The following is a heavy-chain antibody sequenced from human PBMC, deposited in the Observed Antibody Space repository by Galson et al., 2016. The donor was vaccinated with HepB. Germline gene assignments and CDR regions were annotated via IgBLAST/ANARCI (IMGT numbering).Heavy chain of an antibody. D-gene: IGHD4-17*01. J-gene: IGHJ4*02. CDR2: INPSGGGT. V-gene: IGHV1-46*01. Sequence: SRYTFTTYWMHWVRQAPGQGLEWVGVINPSGGGTSYAQKFQGRVSMTSDTSTSTVYMQLISLRSEDTAAYYCARPFYGEYYYFDYWGQGTLVTVSS. CDR1: RYTFTTYW. CDR3: ARPFYGEYYYFDY.